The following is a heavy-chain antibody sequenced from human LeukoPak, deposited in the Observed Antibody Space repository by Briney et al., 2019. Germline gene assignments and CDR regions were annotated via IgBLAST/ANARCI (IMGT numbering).Heavy chain of an antibody. V-gene: IGHV3-7*04. J-gene: IGHJ4*02. D-gene: IGHD3-16*01. CDR2: IKADGSDK. Sequence: GSLRLSCAASGFTFSSYAMSWVRQAPGRGLEWVATIKADGSDKYYVNSVKGRFTISRDNAKNSLSLQMDSLRAEDTAVYYCARGGLWGGDYWGQGTLVTVSS. CDR3: ARGGLWGGDY. CDR1: GFTFSSYA.